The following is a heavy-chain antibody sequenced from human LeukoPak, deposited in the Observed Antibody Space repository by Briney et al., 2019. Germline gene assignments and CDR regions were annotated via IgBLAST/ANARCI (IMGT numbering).Heavy chain of an antibody. Sequence: AGGSLRLSCAASGFTFSSYTMNWVRQAPGKGLEWVSFISTSSIYIYNTDSVKGRFTISRDNAKNSLYLQMNSLRAEDTAVYYCARAAAETGAFRDNWFDPWGQGTLVTVSS. D-gene: IGHD6-19*01. CDR2: ISTSSIYI. CDR3: ARAAAETGAFRDNWFDP. V-gene: IGHV3-21*01. J-gene: IGHJ5*02. CDR1: GFTFSSYT.